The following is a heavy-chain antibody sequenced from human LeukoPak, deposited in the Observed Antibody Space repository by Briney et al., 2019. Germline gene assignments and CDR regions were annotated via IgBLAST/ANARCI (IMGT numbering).Heavy chain of an antibody. CDR2: ISRRRSYI. V-gene: IGHV3-21*01. CDR1: VFTFSIYS. D-gene: IGHD6-13*01. Sequence: KSGGSLRLSCAASVFTFSIYSVNGVRQARGRGGECVSYISRRRSYIYCADSVKGRFTISRDNAKNSLYLQMNSLRAEDTAVYYCARGSSSQNYYYDYGMDVWGQGNTVTVSS. CDR3: ARGSSSQNYYYDYGMDV. J-gene: IGHJ6*02.